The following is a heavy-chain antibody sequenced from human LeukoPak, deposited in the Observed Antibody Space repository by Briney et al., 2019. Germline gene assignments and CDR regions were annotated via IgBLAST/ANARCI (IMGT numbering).Heavy chain of an antibody. CDR3: ARAALGGNSPFDY. D-gene: IGHD4-23*01. V-gene: IGHV1-18*01. Sequence: RWASVNVSCKASGYTFTSYGISWVRQAPGKGLEGVGWISAYNGNTHYAQKLQGRVTMTTDTSTSTAYMELRSLISDDTAVYYCARAALGGNSPFDYWGQGTLVTVSS. J-gene: IGHJ4*02. CDR2: ISAYNGNT. CDR1: GYTFTSYG.